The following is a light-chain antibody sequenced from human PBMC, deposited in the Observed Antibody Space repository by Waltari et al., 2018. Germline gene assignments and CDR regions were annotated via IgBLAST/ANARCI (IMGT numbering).Light chain of an antibody. Sequence: VSGYQPHPGKAPKLVIYEVSKRPSGVPDGFSGSKSGNTASLTVSGLQAEVEADYYCSSYAGSTLFGGGTKLTVL. CDR2: EVS. V-gene: IGLV2-8*01. J-gene: IGLJ2*01. CDR3: SSYAGSTL.